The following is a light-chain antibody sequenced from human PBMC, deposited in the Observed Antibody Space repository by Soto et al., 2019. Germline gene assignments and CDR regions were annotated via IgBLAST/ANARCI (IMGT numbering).Light chain of an antibody. CDR3: QQYGSPPSLT. V-gene: IGKV3-20*01. CDR2: GAS. CDR1: QSVSGSY. J-gene: IGKJ4*01. Sequence: IVLTQSPGTLSLSPGERVTLSCRASQSVSGSYLAWYQQKPGQAPRLLINGASSRATGIPDRFSGSGSGTDFTLTISRLEPEDFAVYYCQQYGSPPSLTFGGGTKVEIK.